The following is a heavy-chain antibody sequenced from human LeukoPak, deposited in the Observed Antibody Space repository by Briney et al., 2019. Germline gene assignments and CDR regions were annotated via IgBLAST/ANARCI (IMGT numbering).Heavy chain of an antibody. V-gene: IGHV4-39*07. CDR2: INHSGST. J-gene: IGHJ4*02. CDR3: ARVGGSYRLRHGIDY. Sequence: SETLSLTCTVSGGSISSSSYYWSWIRQPPGKGLEWIGEINHSGSTNYNPSLKSRVTISVDTSKNQFSLKLSSVTAADTAVYYCARVGGSYRLRHGIDYWGQGTLVTVSS. CDR1: GGSISSSSYY. D-gene: IGHD1-26*01.